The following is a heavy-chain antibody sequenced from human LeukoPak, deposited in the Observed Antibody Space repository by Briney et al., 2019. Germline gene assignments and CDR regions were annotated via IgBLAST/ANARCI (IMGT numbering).Heavy chain of an antibody. CDR1: GFTFSSYS. CDR2: IKQDGSEK. V-gene: IGHV3-7*01. CDR3: ARAVMVRGRGDFDY. D-gene: IGHD3-10*01. J-gene: IGHJ4*02. Sequence: GGSLRLSCAASGFTFSSYSMNWVRQAPGKGLEWVANIKQDGSEKYYVDSVKGRFTISRDNAKNSLYLQMNSLRAEDTAVYYCARAVMVRGRGDFDYWGQGTLVTVSS.